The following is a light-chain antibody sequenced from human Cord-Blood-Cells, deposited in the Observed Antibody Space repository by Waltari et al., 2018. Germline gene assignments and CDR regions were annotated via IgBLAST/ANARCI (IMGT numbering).Light chain of an antibody. V-gene: IGLV2-14*01. CDR2: DVS. J-gene: IGLJ3*02. CDR3: SSYTSSSTV. Sequence: QSALTQPASVSGSPGQSITISCTGTSSDVGGYNYVSWYQQHPGKAPNLKIYDVSNRPSGVSNRFSGSKSGNTASLTISGLQAEDEADYYCSSYTSSSTVFGGGTKLTVL. CDR1: SSDVGGYNY.